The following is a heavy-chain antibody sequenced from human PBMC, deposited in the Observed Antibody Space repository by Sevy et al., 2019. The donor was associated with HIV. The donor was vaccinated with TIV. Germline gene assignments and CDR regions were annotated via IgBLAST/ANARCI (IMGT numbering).Heavy chain of an antibody. CDR3: ATDSGYGSGSYYGF. J-gene: IGHJ4*02. V-gene: IGHV3-20*04. CDR2: ICWNGGRI. D-gene: IGHD3-10*01. Sequence: GGSLRLSCAASGFTFDDYGMSWVRQAPGKGLEWVSGICWNGGRIGSADSVKGRFTFSKDNAKNSLYLQMNSLSAEDTAFYYSATDSGYGSGSYYGFWGKGTLVTVSS. CDR1: GFTFDDYG.